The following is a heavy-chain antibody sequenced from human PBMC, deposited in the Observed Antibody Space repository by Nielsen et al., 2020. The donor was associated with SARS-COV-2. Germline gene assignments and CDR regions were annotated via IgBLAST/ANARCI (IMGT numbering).Heavy chain of an antibody. CDR2: ISGSGGST. D-gene: IGHD1-26*01. CDR3: ANGGYRNYYYGMDV. CDR1: GFTFSSYA. Sequence: GESLMISCAASGFTFSSYAMSWVRQAPGKGLEWVSAISGSGGSTYYADSVKGRFTISRDNSKNTLYLQMNSLRAEDTAVYYCANGGYRNYYYGMDVWGQGTTVTVSS. V-gene: IGHV3-23*01. J-gene: IGHJ6*02.